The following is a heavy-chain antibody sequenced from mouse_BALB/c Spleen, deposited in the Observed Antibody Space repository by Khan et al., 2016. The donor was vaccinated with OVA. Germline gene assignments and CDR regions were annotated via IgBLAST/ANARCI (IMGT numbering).Heavy chain of an antibody. Sequence: QVQLQQSGAELVRPGTSVKMSCKAAGYTFTNYWIGWVKQRPGHGLEWIGDNYPGGGYTNYNEKFKGKATLTADTSYSTAYMQLSGLTSEDSAIYYCARGGAARATWDYFDYWGQGTTLTVSS. V-gene: IGHV1-63*02. J-gene: IGHJ2*01. D-gene: IGHD3-1*01. CDR3: ARGGAARATWDYFDY. CDR2: NYPGGGYT. CDR1: GYTFTNYW.